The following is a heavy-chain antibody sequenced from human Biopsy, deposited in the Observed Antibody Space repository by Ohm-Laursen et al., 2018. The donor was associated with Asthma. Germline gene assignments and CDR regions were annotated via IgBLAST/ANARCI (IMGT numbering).Heavy chain of an antibody. Sequence: ASVKVSCKAPGGTFSNFAISWVRQAPGQGLEWLGGIMTVFGTTNYAQKFQGRVTITADESTSTAYMEVTSLRSEDTAIYYCARRQVGYSSGWSLLLKKIYYSGMDAWGQGTAVTVSS. J-gene: IGHJ6*02. D-gene: IGHD6-19*01. V-gene: IGHV1-69*13. CDR1: GGTFSNFA. CDR3: ARRQVGYSSGWSLLLKKIYYSGMDA. CDR2: IMTVFGTT.